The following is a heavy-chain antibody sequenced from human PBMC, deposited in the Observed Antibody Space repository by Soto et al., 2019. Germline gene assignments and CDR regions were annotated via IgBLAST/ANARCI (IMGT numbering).Heavy chain of an antibody. CDR1: VISIIGYY. CDR2: IHYSGSA. D-gene: IGHD6-19*01. J-gene: IGHJ5*02. Sequence: XETLSLTCTFSVISIIGYYWTCIRHSPERGLEWIGYIHYSGSANYNPSLNSRLTMSVDRSKSQFSMKLASVTAADTAVYYCAREVGGSGLNWFEAWGQGTLVSVS. CDR3: AREVGGSGLNWFEA. V-gene: IGHV4-59*12.